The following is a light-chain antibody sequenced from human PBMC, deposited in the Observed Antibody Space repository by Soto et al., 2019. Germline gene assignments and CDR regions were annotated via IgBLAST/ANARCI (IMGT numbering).Light chain of an antibody. J-gene: IGLJ2*01. CDR1: SNDVGLYNF. Sequence: QSALTQPPSASGSAGQSVTISCTGTSNDVGLYNFVSWYQQRPGKAPKLTVYDVTKRPSGVPDRFSGSKSGNTASLTVSGLRAEDEAVYFCSSYAGFNKVIFGGGTQLTVL. CDR3: SSYAGFNKVI. V-gene: IGLV2-8*01. CDR2: DVT.